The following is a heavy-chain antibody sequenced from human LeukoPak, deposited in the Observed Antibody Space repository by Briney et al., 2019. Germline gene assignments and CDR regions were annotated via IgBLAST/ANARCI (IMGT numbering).Heavy chain of an antibody. D-gene: IGHD3-10*01. CDR2: FDPEDGET. CDR3: ATDLLGAHITMVRGVSDAFDI. J-gene: IGHJ3*02. CDR1: GYTLTELS. Sequence: ASVKVSCKISGYTLTELSMHWVRQAPGKGLEWMGGFDPEDGETIYAQKLQGRVTMTEDTSTDTAYMELSSLRSEDTAVYYCATDLLGAHITMVRGVSDAFDIWGQGTMVTVSS. V-gene: IGHV1-24*01.